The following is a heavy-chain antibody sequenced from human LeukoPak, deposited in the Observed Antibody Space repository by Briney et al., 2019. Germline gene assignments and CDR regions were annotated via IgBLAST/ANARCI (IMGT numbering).Heavy chain of an antibody. J-gene: IGHJ4*02. CDR1: GGSISSSPHY. V-gene: IGHV4-39*01. Sequence: SETLSVTCTVSGGSISSSPHYWGWIRQPPGKGLEWIGSIYYSGSSYYIPSLKSRVIVSVDTSKNQFSLRLSSLTVADTAVYYCARQFWGGASYRFDYWGQGALVTVSS. CDR3: ARQFWGGASYRFDY. D-gene: IGHD1-26*01. CDR2: IYYSGSS.